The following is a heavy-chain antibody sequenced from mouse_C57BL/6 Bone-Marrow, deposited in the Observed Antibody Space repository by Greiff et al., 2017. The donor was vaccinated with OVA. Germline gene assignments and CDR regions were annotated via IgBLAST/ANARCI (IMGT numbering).Heavy chain of an antibody. J-gene: IGHJ4*01. CDR2: IYPRSGNT. D-gene: IGHD1-1*01. CDR3: ARQFYYGSYYAMDY. V-gene: IGHV1-81*01. CDR1: GYTFTSYG. Sequence: QVQLQQSGAELARPGASVKLSCKASGYTFTSYGISWVKQRTGQGLEWIGEIYPRSGNTYYNEKFKGKATLTADKSSSTAYMELRSLTSEDSAVYFCARQFYYGSYYAMDYWGQGTSVTVSS.